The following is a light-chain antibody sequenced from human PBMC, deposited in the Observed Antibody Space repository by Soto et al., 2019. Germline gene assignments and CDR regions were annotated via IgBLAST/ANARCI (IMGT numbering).Light chain of an antibody. CDR1: QSLLHSNGYNY. CDR2: LGS. Sequence: DNVMTQASLSLPVTPGEPASISCRSSQSLLHSNGYNYLDWYLQKPGQSPQLLIYLGSNRASGVPDRFSGSGSGTDFTLKISRVEAEDVGVYYCMQALQTPWTFGQGTKVEIK. V-gene: IGKV2-28*01. CDR3: MQALQTPWT. J-gene: IGKJ1*01.